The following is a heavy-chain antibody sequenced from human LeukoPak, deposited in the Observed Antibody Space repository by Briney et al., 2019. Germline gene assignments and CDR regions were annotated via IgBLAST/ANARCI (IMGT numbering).Heavy chain of an antibody. Sequence: GASVKVSCKASGYTFTSYGISWVRQAPGQGLEWMGWISAYNGNTNYAQKLQGRVTMTTDTSTSTAYMELRSLRSDDTAVYYCALVLARSYHNGWFDPWGQGTLVTVSS. CDR2: ISAYNGNT. D-gene: IGHD3-10*01. CDR3: ALVLARSYHNGWFDP. J-gene: IGHJ5*02. CDR1: GYTFTSYG. V-gene: IGHV1-18*01.